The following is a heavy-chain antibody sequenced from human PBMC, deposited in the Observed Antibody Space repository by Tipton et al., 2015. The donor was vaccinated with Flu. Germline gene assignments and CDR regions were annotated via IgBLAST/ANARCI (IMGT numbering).Heavy chain of an antibody. J-gene: IGHJ4*02. Sequence: SGFTFSIYAMSWVRQAPGKRLEWISAISGGAGGTYYADSVKGRFSISRDNSKNILYLQLNSLRAEDTANYYCATLTGDDYWGQGIMVTVSS. D-gene: IGHD7-27*01. CDR3: ATLTGDDY. CDR1: GFTFSIYA. CDR2: ISGGAGGT. V-gene: IGHV3-23*01.